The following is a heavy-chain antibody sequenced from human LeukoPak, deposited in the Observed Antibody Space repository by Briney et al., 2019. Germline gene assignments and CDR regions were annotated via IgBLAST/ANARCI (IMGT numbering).Heavy chain of an antibody. D-gene: IGHD5-12*01. Sequence: SETLSLTCTVSGGSISSYYWSWIRQPPGKGLEWIGYIFYTGSTNYNPSLESRVTISVDTSKNHFSLKLSSMTAADTAMYYCARHAGGYTYYDYWGHGTLVTVSS. CDR1: GGSISSYY. V-gene: IGHV4-59*08. J-gene: IGHJ4*01. CDR2: IFYTGST. CDR3: ARHAGGYTYYDY.